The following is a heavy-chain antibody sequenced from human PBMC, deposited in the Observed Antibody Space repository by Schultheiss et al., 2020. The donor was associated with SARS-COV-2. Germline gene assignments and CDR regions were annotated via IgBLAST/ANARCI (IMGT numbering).Heavy chain of an antibody. D-gene: IGHD6-19*01. CDR1: GGTFSSYA. CDR3: AGRVDSSGWYDGITG. CDR2: IIPIFGTA. Sequence: KVSCKASGGTFSSYAISWVRQAPGQGLEWMGGIIPIFGTANYAQKFQGRVTITADKSTSTAYMELSSLRSEDTAVYYCAGRVDSSGWYDGITGWGQGTLVTVSS. J-gene: IGHJ4*02. V-gene: IGHV1-69*06.